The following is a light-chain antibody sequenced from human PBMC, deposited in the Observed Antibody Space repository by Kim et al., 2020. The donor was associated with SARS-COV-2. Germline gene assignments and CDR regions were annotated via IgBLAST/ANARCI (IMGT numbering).Light chain of an antibody. CDR2: VVS. V-gene: IGKV3-11*01. J-gene: IGKJ1*01. CDR1: HSVNSY. CDR3: QQRSNWPPT. Sequence: EIVLTQSPATLSLSPGERATLSCRASHSVNSYLVWYQQKPGQPPRLLIYVVSNRASGIPARFSGSGSGTDFTLTISSLEPEDFAVYYCQQRSNWPPTFGQGTKVDIK.